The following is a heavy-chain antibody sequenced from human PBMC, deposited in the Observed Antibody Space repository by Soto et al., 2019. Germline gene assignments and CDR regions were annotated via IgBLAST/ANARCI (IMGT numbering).Heavy chain of an antibody. CDR3: AREDGYNTFNF. CDR2: IKEDGTTK. CDR1: GFTFSDFW. D-gene: IGHD5-12*01. V-gene: IGHV3-7*01. J-gene: IGHJ4*02. Sequence: PGGSLRLSCAASGFTFSDFWMTWVRQVPGKGLEWLANIKEDGTTKYYIDSVKGRFTISRDNAQKSLYLQMNSLRAEGTGVYYCAREDGYNTFNFWGQGALVTVSS.